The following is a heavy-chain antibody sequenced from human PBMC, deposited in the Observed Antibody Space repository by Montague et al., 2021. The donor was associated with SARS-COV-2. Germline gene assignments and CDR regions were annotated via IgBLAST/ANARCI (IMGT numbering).Heavy chain of an antibody. V-gene: IGHV4-61*02. J-gene: IGHJ4*02. CDR1: GGSISSGYFG. D-gene: IGHD3-16*01. CDR3: ASVYTVSYYFDD. CDR2: IYPGGNT. Sequence: TLSLTCTVSGGSISSGYFGWSWMRQPDGKEREGNGLIYPGGNTNYNPSLKSRVTISVDTSKNQFSLKLSSATAADTAVYYCASVYTVSYYFDDWGRGTRFTVSS.